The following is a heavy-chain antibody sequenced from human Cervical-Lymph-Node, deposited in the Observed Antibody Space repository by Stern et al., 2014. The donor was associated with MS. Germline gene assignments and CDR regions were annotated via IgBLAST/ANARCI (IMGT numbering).Heavy chain of an antibody. V-gene: IGHV3-48*01. CDR1: GFTSNTYS. CDR2: ISSSSSTI. D-gene: IGHD2-15*01. CDR3: ARDSGSGMLYYFDF. J-gene: IGHJ4*02. Sequence: VQLVQSGGGLVQPGGSLRLSCAVYGFTSNTYSLNWVRQAPGKGLEWVSYISSSSSTIHYADSVKGRFTISRDNAKNSLYLQMNSLRAEDTAVYYCARDSGSGMLYYFDFWGQGSLVAVSS.